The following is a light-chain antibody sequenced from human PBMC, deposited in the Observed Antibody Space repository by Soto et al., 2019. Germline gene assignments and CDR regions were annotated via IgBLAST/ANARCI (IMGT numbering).Light chain of an antibody. V-gene: IGLV4-69*01. CDR1: SGHSSYA. Sequence: QLVLTQSPSASASLGASVKLTCTLSSGHSSYAIAWHQQQPEKGPRYLMKVNSDGSHSKGDGIPDRFSGSSSGAERHLTISSLQSEDEGDYYCQTWGTARVFGGGTKVTVL. CDR3: QTWGTARV. J-gene: IGLJ3*02. CDR2: VNSDGSH.